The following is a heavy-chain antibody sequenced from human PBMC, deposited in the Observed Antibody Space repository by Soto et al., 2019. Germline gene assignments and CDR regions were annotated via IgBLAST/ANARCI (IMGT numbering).Heavy chain of an antibody. CDR2: MSSDGSNK. CDR3: ARDTYYYDSSGYYYAN. CDR1: GFTFSSYG. V-gene: IGHV3-30*03. Sequence: GGSLRLSCAASGFTFSSYGMHWVRQAPGKGLEWVALMSSDGSNKYYADSVKGRFAISRDNSKNTLYLQMNSLRAEDTAVYYCARDTYYYDSSGYYYANWGQGTLVTVSS. J-gene: IGHJ4*02. D-gene: IGHD3-22*01.